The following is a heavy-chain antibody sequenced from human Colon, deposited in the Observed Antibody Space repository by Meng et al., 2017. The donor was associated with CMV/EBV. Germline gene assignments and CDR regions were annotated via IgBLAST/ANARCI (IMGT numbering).Heavy chain of an antibody. CDR2: IWSNGLNK. D-gene: IGHD3-10*01. CDR1: GFTFSGYG. CDR3: AREVGPFDGVDM. J-gene: IGHJ3*02. Sequence: GESLKISCAASGFTFSGYGMHWVRQAPGKGLEWMTVIWSNGLNKYYADSVKGRFTVSRDNSGNTLYLQMNSLRVDDTAVYYCAREVGPFDGVDMWGQGTMVTVSS. V-gene: IGHV3-33*01.